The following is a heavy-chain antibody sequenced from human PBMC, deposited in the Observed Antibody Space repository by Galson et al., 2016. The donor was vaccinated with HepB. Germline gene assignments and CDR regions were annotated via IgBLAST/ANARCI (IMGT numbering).Heavy chain of an antibody. D-gene: IGHD2-8*02. CDR3: ARKLDCTGGVCPDDAFDI. J-gene: IGHJ3*02. V-gene: IGHV3-21*01. CDR1: GFTFSSYT. Sequence: SLRLSCAASGFTFSSYTMNWVRQAPGKGLEWVSFISSSSSYIYYADSVKGRFTISRDNAKNSLYLQMNSLRAEDTAVYYCARKLDCTGGVCPDDAFDIWGQGTMVTVSS. CDR2: ISSSSSYI.